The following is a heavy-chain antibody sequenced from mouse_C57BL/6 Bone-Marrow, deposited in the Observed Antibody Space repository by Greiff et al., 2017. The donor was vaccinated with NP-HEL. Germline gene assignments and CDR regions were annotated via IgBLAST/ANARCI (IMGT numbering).Heavy chain of an antibody. CDR1: GYSFTGYY. D-gene: IGHD1-1*01. J-gene: IGHJ2*01. Sequence: VQLKESGPELVKPGASVKISCKASGYSFTGYYMNWVKQSPEKSLEWIGEINPSTGGTTYNQKFKAKATLTVDKSSSTAYMQLKSLTSEDSAVYYCARPDYYGSSYDYWGQGTTLTVSS. V-gene: IGHV1-42*01. CDR2: INPSTGGT. CDR3: ARPDYYGSSYDY.